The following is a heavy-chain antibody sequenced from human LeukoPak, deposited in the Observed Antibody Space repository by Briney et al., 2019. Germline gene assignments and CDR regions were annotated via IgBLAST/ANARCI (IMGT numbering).Heavy chain of an antibody. CDR3: ARDRLQLQS. D-gene: IGHD5-24*01. V-gene: IGHV4-59*01. CDR1: GGSISSYY. Sequence: SETLSLTCTVSGGSISSYYWSWIRQPPGKGLEWIGYIYYTGNTNYNPSLKSRVTISVDTSKNQFSLKLSSVTAADTAVYYCARDRLQLQSWGQGTLVTVSS. CDR2: IYYTGNT. J-gene: IGHJ5*02.